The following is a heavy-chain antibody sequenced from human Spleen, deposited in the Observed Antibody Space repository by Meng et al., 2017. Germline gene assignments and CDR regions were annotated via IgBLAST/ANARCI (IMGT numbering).Heavy chain of an antibody. J-gene: IGHJ5*02. D-gene: IGHD6-19*01. V-gene: IGHV4-4*02. CDR3: VRSSGWVRTGFDP. Sequence: QVQLQQWGAGLLNPSGTLSRTCAVPGDSITNHNWWAWVRQPPGKGLEWIGEIPHRGSSAYNPSLKSRVTVSIDTSKSQFSLKLTSVTAADTAVYYCVRSSGWVRTGFDPWGQGTLVTVSS. CDR1: GDSITNHNW. CDR2: IPHRGSS.